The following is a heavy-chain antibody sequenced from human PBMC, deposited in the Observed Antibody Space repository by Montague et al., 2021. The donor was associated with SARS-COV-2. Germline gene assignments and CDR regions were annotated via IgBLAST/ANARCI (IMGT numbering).Heavy chain of an antibody. CDR2: IDERGST. Sequence: SETRSLTCAVSGGSISTSHWWSWVRQPPGKGLEWIGGIDERGSTNYSPSLKSRVTMSIDKSANQFSLKLASLTAADTAIYFCARDVRTSTWSIRGYGGNYYFDSWGQGTLVAVSS. V-gene: IGHV4-4*02. J-gene: IGHJ4*02. D-gene: IGHD4-23*01. CDR3: ARDVRTSTWSIRGYGGNYYFDS. CDR1: GGSISTSHW.